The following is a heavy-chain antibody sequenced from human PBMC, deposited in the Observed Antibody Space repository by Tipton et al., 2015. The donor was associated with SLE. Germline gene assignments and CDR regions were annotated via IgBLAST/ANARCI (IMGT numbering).Heavy chain of an antibody. CDR2: IHYAGGT. D-gene: IGHD7-27*01. CDR1: GDSLSSNNYY. V-gene: IGHV4-39*07. Sequence: TLSLTCSVSGDSLSSNNYYWGWIRQSPAQGLEWIGTIHYAGGTYYNPSLKSRVTISVDTSKNQFSLKLSSVTAADTAVYYCARDRGTGADYWGQGTLVTVSS. CDR3: ARDRGTGADY. J-gene: IGHJ4*02.